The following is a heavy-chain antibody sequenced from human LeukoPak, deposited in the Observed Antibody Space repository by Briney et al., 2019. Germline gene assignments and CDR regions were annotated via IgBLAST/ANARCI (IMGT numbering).Heavy chain of an antibody. Sequence: GGSLRLSCAASGFTFSSYAMSWVRQAPGKGLEWVSAISGSGGSTYYADSVKGRFTISRDNSKNTLYLQMNSLRAEDTAVYYCAKDLSSSWYPFSDYWGQGTLVTVSS. CDR2: ISGSGGST. V-gene: IGHV3-23*01. CDR1: GFTFSSYA. CDR3: AKDLSSSWYPFSDY. D-gene: IGHD6-13*01. J-gene: IGHJ4*02.